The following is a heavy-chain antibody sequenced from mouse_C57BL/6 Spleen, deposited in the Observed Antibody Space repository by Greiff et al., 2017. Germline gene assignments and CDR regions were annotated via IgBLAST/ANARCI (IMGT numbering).Heavy chain of an antibody. J-gene: IGHJ2*01. CDR2: INPNNGGT. Sequence: EVQLQQSGPELVKPGASVKISCKASGYTFTDYYMNWVKQSHGKSLEWIGDINPNNGGTSYNQKFKGKATLTVDKSSSTAYMELRSLTSEDSAVYYCARSQLRPDYWGQGTTLTVSS. CDR3: ARSQLRPDY. V-gene: IGHV1-26*01. D-gene: IGHD3-2*02. CDR1: GYTFTDYY.